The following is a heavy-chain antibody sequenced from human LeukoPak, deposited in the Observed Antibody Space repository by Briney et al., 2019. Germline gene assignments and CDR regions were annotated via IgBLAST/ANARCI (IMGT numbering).Heavy chain of an antibody. Sequence: SVKVSCKASGGTFSSYTISWVRQAPGQGLEWMGRIIPILGIANYAQKFQGRVTITADKSTSTAYMELSSLRSEDTAVYYCARDPGDYGGYYYYGMDVWGQGTTVTVSS. D-gene: IGHD4-23*01. J-gene: IGHJ6*02. CDR1: GGTFSSYT. CDR2: IIPILGIA. CDR3: ARDPGDYGGYYYYGMDV. V-gene: IGHV1-69*04.